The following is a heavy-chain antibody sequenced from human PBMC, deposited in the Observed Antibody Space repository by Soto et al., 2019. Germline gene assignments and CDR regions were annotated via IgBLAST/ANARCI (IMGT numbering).Heavy chain of an antibody. J-gene: IGHJ3*02. CDR3: ARDIPYCGGVCHGAFDI. Sequence: QVQLVQSGAEGKKPGASVKASCKASGYTFTSYYMHWVRQAPGQGLEWMGIIRPSGGSTTYAQKCQGRVTMARDTSTSTVYMELSSLRSEDTAVYYCARDIPYCGGVCHGAFDIWGQGTMVTVSS. CDR1: GYTFTSYY. D-gene: IGHD2-21*02. CDR2: IRPSGGST. V-gene: IGHV1-46*01.